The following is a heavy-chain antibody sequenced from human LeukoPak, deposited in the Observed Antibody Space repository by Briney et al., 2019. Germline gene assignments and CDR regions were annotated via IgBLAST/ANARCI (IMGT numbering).Heavy chain of an antibody. CDR3: ARDYLLRRYYDILTGHPLGNWFDP. Sequence: SETLSLTCTVSGGSISDYYWNWMRQPPGKGLEWIGYIYYSGRTNYNPSLKSRVSISVDTSKNQFSLKLSSVTAADTAVYYCARDYLLRRYYDILTGHPLGNWFDPWGQGTLVTVSS. CDR2: IYYSGRT. CDR1: GGSISDYY. D-gene: IGHD3-9*01. V-gene: IGHV4-59*01. J-gene: IGHJ5*02.